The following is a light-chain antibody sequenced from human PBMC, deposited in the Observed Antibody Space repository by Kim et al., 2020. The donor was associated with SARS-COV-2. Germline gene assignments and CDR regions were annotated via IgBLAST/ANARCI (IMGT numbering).Light chain of an antibody. Sequence: FAIGGDQVTGTFRGRQTINGQLNWYQEEPRKAPKLLSYAASSLQSGVPSRFSCSGSGTEFTLPISSLQPEDFATYYCQQSYSSPYTFGQGTKLEI. V-gene: IGKV1-39*01. J-gene: IGKJ2*01. CDR2: AAS. CDR1: QTINGQ. CDR3: QQSYSSPYT.